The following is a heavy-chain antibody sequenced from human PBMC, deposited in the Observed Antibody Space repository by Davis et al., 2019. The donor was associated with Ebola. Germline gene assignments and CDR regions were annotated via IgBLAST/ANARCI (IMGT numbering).Heavy chain of an antibody. CDR1: GGSISSGGYS. D-gene: IGHD3-10*02. CDR3: ARDDVPGLLDS. J-gene: IGHJ4*02. Sequence: SETLSLTCTVSGGSISSGGYSWSWIRQTPGKGLEWIGSISYSGNTNYNPSLKSRVIISIDTSKNQFSLTLTSMTVADSAVYYCARDDVPGLLDSWGLGARVIVSS. CDR2: ISYSGNT. V-gene: IGHV4-61*08.